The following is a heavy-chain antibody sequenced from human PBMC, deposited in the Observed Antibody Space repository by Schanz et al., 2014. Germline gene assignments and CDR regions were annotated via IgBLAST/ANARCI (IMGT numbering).Heavy chain of an antibody. V-gene: IGHV3-9*01. J-gene: IGHJ4*02. Sequence: EVQLVESGGGLVQPGRSLRLSCVASGFRFDDYAMHWVRQAPGKGLEWVSGMSWNGGSTGYADSVKGRFTISRDNAKNSLYLQMNSLRAEDTALYYCARDSGSSSWSPSDYWGQGTLVTVSS. CDR1: GFRFDDYA. CDR3: ARDSGSSSWSPSDY. CDR2: MSWNGGST. D-gene: IGHD6-13*01.